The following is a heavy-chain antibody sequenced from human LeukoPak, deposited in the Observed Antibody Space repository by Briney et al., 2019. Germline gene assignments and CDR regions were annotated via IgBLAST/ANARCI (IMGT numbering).Heavy chain of an antibody. D-gene: IGHD3-3*01. J-gene: IGHJ4*02. V-gene: IGHV3-30*18. Sequence: GGSLRLSCAASGFTFSSYGMHWVRQAPGKGLEWVAVISYDGSNKYYADSVKGRFTISRDNSKNTLYLQMNSLRAEDTAVYYCAKDYDFWSSGYFDYRGQGTLVTVSS. CDR1: GFTFSSYG. CDR3: AKDYDFWSSGYFDY. CDR2: ISYDGSNK.